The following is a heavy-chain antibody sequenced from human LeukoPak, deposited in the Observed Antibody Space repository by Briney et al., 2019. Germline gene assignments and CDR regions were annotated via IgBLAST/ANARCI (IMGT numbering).Heavy chain of an antibody. Sequence: SETLSLTCTVSGGSISSYYWSWMRQPPGKGLEWIGYIHYSGNTNYNPSLKSRVTISLGTSRTQSSLKMTSVTAADTAVYYCASSEWNYARWGQGMLVTVSS. V-gene: IGHV4-59*08. CDR3: ASSEWNYAR. J-gene: IGHJ4*02. D-gene: IGHD1-7*01. CDR2: IHYSGNT. CDR1: GGSISSYY.